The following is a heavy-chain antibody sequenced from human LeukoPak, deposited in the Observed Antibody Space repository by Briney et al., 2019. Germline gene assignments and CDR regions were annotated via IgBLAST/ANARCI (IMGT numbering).Heavy chain of an antibody. J-gene: IGHJ4*02. CDR3: AKDRPNYYESNGHYYKRDGDY. D-gene: IGHD3-22*01. Sequence: GGSLRLSCAASGFTFSFYAMSWVRRAPGKGLEWVSSISSSGDVTFYTDPVKGRFTISRDNSKNTLYLQMNSLRAEDTAIYYCAKDRPNYYESNGHYYKRDGDYWGQGTLVTVSS. V-gene: IGHV3-23*01. CDR1: GFTFSFYA. CDR2: ISSSGDVT.